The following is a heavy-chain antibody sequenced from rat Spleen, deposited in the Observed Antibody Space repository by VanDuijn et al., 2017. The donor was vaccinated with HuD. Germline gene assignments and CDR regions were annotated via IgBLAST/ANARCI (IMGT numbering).Heavy chain of an antibody. CDR3: TNWDDGTYYPFDY. V-gene: IGHV5-31*01. D-gene: IGHD1-12*02. Sequence: EVQLVESGGGLVQPGRSLKLSCVASGFTFNNYWMTWIRQAPGKGREWVASITNTGGSTYYPDSGKGRFTISRDNAKSTLYLQMNSLRSEDTATYYCTNWDDGTYYPFDYWGQGVMVTVSS. CDR2: ITNTGGST. CDR1: GFTFNNYW. J-gene: IGHJ2*01.